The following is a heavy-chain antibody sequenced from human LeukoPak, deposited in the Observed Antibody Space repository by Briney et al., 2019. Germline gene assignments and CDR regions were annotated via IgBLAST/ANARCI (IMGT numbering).Heavy chain of an antibody. J-gene: IGHJ6*03. CDR3: ARVGPPYYYYYMDV. Sequence: PGGPLRLSCAASGFTFSSSWMSWVRQAPGKGLEWLANIKQDGSEESSMDSLKGRFVISRDNAKKLLYLQMNNLRVEDTAVYYCARVGPPYYYYYMDVWGRGTTVTVSS. CDR2: IKQDGSEE. CDR1: GFTFSSSW. V-gene: IGHV3-7*01.